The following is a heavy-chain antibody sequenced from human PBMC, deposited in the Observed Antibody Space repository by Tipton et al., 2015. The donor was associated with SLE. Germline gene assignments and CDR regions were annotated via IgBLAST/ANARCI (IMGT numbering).Heavy chain of an antibody. Sequence: LRLSCTVSGGSLSRSSYYWGWIRQPPGKGLEWIGSIYYSGSTYYNPSLKSRVTISVDTSHNQCSLKLSSVTAADTAVYYCATIAVAGSDYWGQGTLVTVSS. J-gene: IGHJ4*02. CDR2: IYYSGST. V-gene: IGHV4-39*07. CDR1: GGSLSRSSYY. D-gene: IGHD6-19*01. CDR3: ATIAVAGSDY.